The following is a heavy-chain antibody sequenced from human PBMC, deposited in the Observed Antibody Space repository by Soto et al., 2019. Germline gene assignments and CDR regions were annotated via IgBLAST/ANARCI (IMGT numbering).Heavy chain of an antibody. D-gene: IGHD3-22*01. CDR1: GFIFSSYS. Sequence: EVQLVESGGGLVQPGGSLRLSCAASGFIFSSYSMNWVRHAPGKGLEWVSYISASGGTKYYADSVKGRFTISRDNAKNSLYLQMNSLRDEDTAVYYCAIDSTYYYDSSGYCVYWGQGTLVTVSS. CDR3: AIDSTYYYDSSGYCVY. J-gene: IGHJ4*02. V-gene: IGHV3-48*02. CDR2: ISASGGTK.